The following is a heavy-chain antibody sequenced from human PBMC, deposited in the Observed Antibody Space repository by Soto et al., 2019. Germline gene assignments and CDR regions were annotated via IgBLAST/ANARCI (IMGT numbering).Heavy chain of an antibody. CDR3: AREDFWSGYYSSGLVH. J-gene: IGHJ4*02. V-gene: IGHV4-31*03. CDR1: GGSISSGGYY. CDR2: IYYSGST. Sequence: PSETLSLTCTVSGGSISSGGYYWSWIRQHPGKGLEWIGYIYYSGSTYYNPSLKSRVTISVDTSKNQFSLKLSSVTAADTAVYYCAREDFWSGYYSSGLVHWGQGTLVTVSS. D-gene: IGHD3-3*01.